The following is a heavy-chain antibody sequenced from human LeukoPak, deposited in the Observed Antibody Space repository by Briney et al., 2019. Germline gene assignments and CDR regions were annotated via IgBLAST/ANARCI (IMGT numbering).Heavy chain of an antibody. V-gene: IGHV1-69*06. CDR2: IIPIFGTA. CDR3: ARDRDRYSGTENAFDI. CDR1: GYTFTGYY. J-gene: IGHJ3*02. D-gene: IGHD1-26*01. Sequence: SVKVSCKASGYTFTGYYMHWVRQAPGQGLEWMGGIIPIFGTANYAQKFQGRVTITADKSTSTAYMELSSLRSEDTAVYYCARDRDRYSGTENAFDIWGQGTMVTVSS.